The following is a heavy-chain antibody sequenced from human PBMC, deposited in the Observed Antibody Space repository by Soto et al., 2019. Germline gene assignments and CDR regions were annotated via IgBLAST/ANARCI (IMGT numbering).Heavy chain of an antibody. D-gene: IGHD3-22*01. V-gene: IGHV3-21*01. CDR1: GFTFSSYS. Sequence: GGSLILSCAASGFTFSSYSMNWVRQAPGKGLEWVSSISSSSSYIYYADSVKGRFTISRDNAKNSLYLQMNSRRAEDTAVYYCVRDDSPFSSPADAFDIWGQGTMVTASS. CDR3: VRDDSPFSSPADAFDI. CDR2: ISSSSSYI. J-gene: IGHJ3*02.